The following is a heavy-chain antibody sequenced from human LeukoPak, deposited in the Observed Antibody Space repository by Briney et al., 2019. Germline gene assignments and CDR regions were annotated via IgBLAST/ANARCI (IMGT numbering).Heavy chain of an antibody. Sequence: ASVKVPCKASGYTFTGYYMHWVRQAPGQGLEWMGWINPNSGGTNYAQKFQGRVTMTRDTSISTAYMELSRLRSDDTAVYYCARDQETYYYDSSGYGHSNAFDIWGQGTMVTVSS. V-gene: IGHV1-2*02. CDR1: GYTFTGYY. J-gene: IGHJ3*02. CDR2: INPNSGGT. CDR3: ARDQETYYYDSSGYGHSNAFDI. D-gene: IGHD3-22*01.